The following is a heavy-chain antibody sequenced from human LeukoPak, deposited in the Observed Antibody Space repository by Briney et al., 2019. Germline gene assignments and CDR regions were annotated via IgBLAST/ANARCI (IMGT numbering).Heavy chain of an antibody. CDR2: IYYSGST. Sequence: KPSETLSLTCTVSGGSISSYYWSWIRQPPGKGLEWIGYIYYSGSTYYNPSLKSRVTIFVDTSKNQFSLKVSSVTAADTAVYYCARLIAAVTGWFDHWGQGTLVTVSS. V-gene: IGHV4-59*08. CDR1: GGSISSYY. J-gene: IGHJ5*02. CDR3: ARLIAAVTGWFDH. D-gene: IGHD6-13*01.